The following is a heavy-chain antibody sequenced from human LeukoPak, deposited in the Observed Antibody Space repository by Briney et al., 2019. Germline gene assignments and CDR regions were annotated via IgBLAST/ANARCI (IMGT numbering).Heavy chain of an antibody. CDR1: GGSISSYY. J-gene: IGHJ3*02. Sequence: SETLSLTCTVSGGSISSYYWSWIRQPPGKGLEWIGYIYYSGSTNYNPSLKSRVTISVDTSKNQFSLKLSSVTAADTAVYYCARLHDYGDSGPNAFDIWGQGTMVTVSS. D-gene: IGHD4-17*01. V-gene: IGHV4-59*08. CDR3: ARLHDYGDSGPNAFDI. CDR2: IYYSGST.